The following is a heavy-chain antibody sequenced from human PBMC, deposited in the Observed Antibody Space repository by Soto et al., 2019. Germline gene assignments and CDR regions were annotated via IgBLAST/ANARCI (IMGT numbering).Heavy chain of an antibody. J-gene: IGHJ4*02. Sequence: GSLRLSCAASGFRFSDYYMDWVRQLPGMGLEWVGRTRNKANSYAAEYAPSVRGRFTISRHDSGDSMFLQLNSLKTEDTAVYYCARDTGGSYDFWGQGALVTVSS. CDR1: GFRFSDYY. CDR3: ARDTGGSYDF. D-gene: IGHD1-26*01. CDR2: TRNKANSYAA. V-gene: IGHV3-72*01.